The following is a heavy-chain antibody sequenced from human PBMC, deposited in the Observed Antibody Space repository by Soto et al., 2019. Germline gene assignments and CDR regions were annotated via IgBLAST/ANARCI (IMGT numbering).Heavy chain of an antibody. V-gene: IGHV4-59*01. CDR2: IYYSGST. D-gene: IGHD3-3*01. CDR3: AGDKAIFGVGKNYYYYGMDV. J-gene: IGHJ6*02. Sequence: SETLSLTCTVSGGSISSYYWSWIRQPPGKGLEWIGYIYYSGSTNYNPSLKSRVTISVDASKNQFSLKLSSVTAADTAVYYCAGDKAIFGVGKNYYYYGMDVWGQGTTVTVSS. CDR1: GGSISSYY.